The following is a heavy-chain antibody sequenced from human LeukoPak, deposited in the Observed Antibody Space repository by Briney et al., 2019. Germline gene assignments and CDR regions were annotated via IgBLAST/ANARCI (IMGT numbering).Heavy chain of an antibody. CDR3: AREVVAVKWLGP. Sequence: QPGGSLRLSCVASGFTFSSYEMNWVRQAPGMGLEWVSYISNGGYTSYYASSVKGRFTISRDDAKNTLYLQMDSLRVEDTALYYCAREVVAVKWLGPWGQGTLVTVSS. CDR1: GFTFSSYE. V-gene: IGHV3-48*03. CDR2: ISNGGYTS. J-gene: IGHJ5*02. D-gene: IGHD2-15*01.